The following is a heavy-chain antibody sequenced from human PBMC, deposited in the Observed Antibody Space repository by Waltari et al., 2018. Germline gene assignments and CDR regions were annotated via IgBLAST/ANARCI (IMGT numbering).Heavy chain of an antibody. CDR3: ARDQDSGSGDYSGFDY. CDR2: INPSGGST. Sequence: QVQLVQSGAEVKKPGASVKVSCKASGYTFTSYYMHWVRQAPGQGLEWMGIINPSGGSTSYAQKFQGRVTMTRDTSTSTVYMELNSLRAEDTAVYYCARDQDSGSGDYSGFDYWGQGTLVTVSS. V-gene: IGHV1-46*01. D-gene: IGHD4-17*01. CDR1: GYTFTSYY. J-gene: IGHJ4*02.